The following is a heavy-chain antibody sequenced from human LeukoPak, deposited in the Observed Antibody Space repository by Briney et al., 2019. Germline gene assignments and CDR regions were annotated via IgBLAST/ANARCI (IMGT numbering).Heavy chain of an antibody. D-gene: IGHD2-8*01. V-gene: IGHV3-53*05. J-gene: IGHJ3*02. CDR3: ARGMVYAPFGAFDI. CDR2: IYSGGST. Sequence: PGGSLRLSCAASGFTVSSNYMSWVRQAPGKGLEWVSVIYSGGSTYYADSVKGRFTISRDNSKNTLYLQMNSLRAEDTAVYYCARGMVYAPFGAFDIWGQGTMVTVSS. CDR1: GFTVSSNY.